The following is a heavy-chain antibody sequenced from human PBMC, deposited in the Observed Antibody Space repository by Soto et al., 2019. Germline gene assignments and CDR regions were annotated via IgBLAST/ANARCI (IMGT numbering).Heavy chain of an antibody. V-gene: IGHV4-39*01. Sequence: PSETLSLTCSVSGGSISSKSYSWGWIRQPPGKGLEWIGTFYYSENTYYNPSLKSRVTISVDTSKNQFPLKLSSVTAADTAVYYCAKLAGYCSGNSCHGDYAMDVWGQGTTVT. D-gene: IGHD2-15*01. J-gene: IGHJ6*02. CDR2: FYYSENT. CDR3: AKLAGYCSGNSCHGDYAMDV. CDR1: GGSISSKSYS.